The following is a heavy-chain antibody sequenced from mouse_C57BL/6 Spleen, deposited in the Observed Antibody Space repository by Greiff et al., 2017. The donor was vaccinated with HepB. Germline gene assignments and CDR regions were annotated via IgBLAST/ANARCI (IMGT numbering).Heavy chain of an antibody. Sequence: VQLQQSGAELARPGASVKLSCKASGYTFTSYGISWVKQRPGQGLEWIGEIYPRSGNTYYNEKFKGKATLTADKSSSTAYMELRSLTSEDSAVYFCARSQGYGNYVGYAMDYWGQGTSVTVSS. V-gene: IGHV1-81*01. CDR2: IYPRSGNT. CDR1: GYTFTSYG. J-gene: IGHJ4*01. D-gene: IGHD2-1*01. CDR3: ARSQGYGNYVGYAMDY.